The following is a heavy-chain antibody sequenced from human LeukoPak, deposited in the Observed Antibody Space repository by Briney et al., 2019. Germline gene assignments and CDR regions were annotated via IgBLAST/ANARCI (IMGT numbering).Heavy chain of an antibody. CDR2: ISSNGGST. CDR3: AVPGGDGYSYYFDY. V-gene: IGHV3-64*01. D-gene: IGHD5-24*01. CDR1: GFTFSSYA. J-gene: IGHJ4*02. Sequence: GGSLRLSCAASGFTFSSYAMHWVRQAPGKGLEYVSAISSNGGSTYYANSVKGRFTISRDNSKNTLYLQMNSLRAEDTAVYYCAVPGGDGYSYYFDYWGQGTLVTVSS.